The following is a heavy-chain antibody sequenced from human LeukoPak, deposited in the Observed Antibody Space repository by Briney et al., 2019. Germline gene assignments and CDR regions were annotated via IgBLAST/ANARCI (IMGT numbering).Heavy chain of an antibody. CDR1: GGSISSGSHY. V-gene: IGHV4-61*02. Sequence: SETLSLTCTVSGGSISSGSHYWSWIRQPAGKGLEWIGRIYTSGSTNYHPSLKSRVTISVDTSKNQFSLKLSSVTAADTAVYYCARDRYYDSSGPPDWGQGTLVTVSS. D-gene: IGHD3-22*01. J-gene: IGHJ4*02. CDR2: IYTSGST. CDR3: ARDRYYDSSGPPD.